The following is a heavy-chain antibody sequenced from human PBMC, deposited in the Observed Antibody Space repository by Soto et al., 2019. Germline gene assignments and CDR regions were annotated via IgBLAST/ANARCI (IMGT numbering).Heavy chain of an antibody. V-gene: IGHV3-21*01. CDR2: ISSSSSYI. J-gene: IGHJ4*02. CDR1: GFTFSGYS. Sequence: PGGSLRLSCAASGFTFSGYSMNWVRQAPGKGLEWVSSISSSSSYIYYADSVKGRFTISRDNAKNSLYLQMNSLRAEDTAVYYCARVGRVGGSYSKYYFDYWGQGTLVTVSS. D-gene: IGHD1-26*01. CDR3: ARVGRVGGSYSKYYFDY.